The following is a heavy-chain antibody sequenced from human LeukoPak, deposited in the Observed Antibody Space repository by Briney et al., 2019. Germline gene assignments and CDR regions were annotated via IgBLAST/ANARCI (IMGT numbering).Heavy chain of an antibody. CDR2: IKQDASEK. Sequence: GVLRLSCAASGFTFSSYWMTWVRQAPGKGLEWVANIKQDASEKYYVDPVKGRFTISRDNAKNSLYLQMNSLRAEDTAVYYCARVPGINMIVVVDYYFDYWGQGTLVTVSS. D-gene: IGHD3-22*01. CDR1: GFTFSSYW. V-gene: IGHV3-7*01. J-gene: IGHJ4*02. CDR3: ARVPGINMIVVVDYYFDY.